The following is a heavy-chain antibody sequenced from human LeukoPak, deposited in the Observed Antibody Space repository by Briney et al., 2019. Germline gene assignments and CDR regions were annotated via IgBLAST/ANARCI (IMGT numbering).Heavy chain of an antibody. J-gene: IGHJ4*02. CDR2: IYYSGST. V-gene: IGHV4-59*01. CDR3: ARGVTTTFFFDY. CDR1: GGSISSYY. D-gene: IGHD4-17*01. Sequence: SETLSLTCTVSGGSISSYYWSWIRQPPGKGLEWIGYIYYSGSTNYNPSLKSRVTISVDTSNNQFSQKLSSVTAADAAVYYCARGVTTTFFFDYWGQGTLVTVSS.